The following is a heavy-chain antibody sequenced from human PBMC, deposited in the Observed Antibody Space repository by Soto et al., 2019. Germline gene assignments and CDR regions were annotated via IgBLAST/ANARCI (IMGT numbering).Heavy chain of an antibody. Sequence: QVQLQESGPGLVKPSQTLSLTCTVSGGSISSGDYYWSWIRQHPGKGLEWIGYIYYSGSSYYNPSLKSRVTISVDTSKNQFSLKLSSVTAADTAVYYCARWWSGSRQGFDPWGQRNLVTLSS. D-gene: IGHD3-3*01. CDR3: ARWWSGSRQGFDP. J-gene: IGHJ5*02. CDR1: GGSISSGDYY. V-gene: IGHV4-31*03. CDR2: IYYSGSS.